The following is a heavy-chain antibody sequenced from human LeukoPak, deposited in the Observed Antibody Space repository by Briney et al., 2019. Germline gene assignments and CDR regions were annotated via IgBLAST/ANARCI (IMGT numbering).Heavy chain of an antibody. J-gene: IGHJ4*02. CDR1: GGSISSYY. Sequence: PSETLSLTCTVSGGSISSYYWSWIRQPPGKGLEWMGYIYTSGSTNYNPSLKSRVTISVDTSKNQFSLKLSSVTAADTAVYYCPARRKYSSSSPPGFIDYWGQGTLVTVSS. V-gene: IGHV4-4*09. CDR2: IYTSGST. CDR3: PARRKYSSSSPPGFIDY. D-gene: IGHD6-6*01.